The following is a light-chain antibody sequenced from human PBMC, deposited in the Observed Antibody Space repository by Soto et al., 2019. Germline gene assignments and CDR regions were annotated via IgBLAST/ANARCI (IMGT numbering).Light chain of an antibody. CDR2: GSS. CDR3: QQYGSSPPIT. Sequence: EIVLTQSPGTLSLSPGERATLSCRASQSVSSSYLAWYQHKPGQAPRLLIYGSSTRAAGIPDRFSGSGSGTDFTLTISRLEPEDFAVYYCQQYGSSPPITFGHGTRLEIK. J-gene: IGKJ5*01. CDR1: QSVSSSY. V-gene: IGKV3-20*01.